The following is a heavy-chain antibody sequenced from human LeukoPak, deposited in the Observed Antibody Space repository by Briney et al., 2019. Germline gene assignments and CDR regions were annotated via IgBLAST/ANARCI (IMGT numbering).Heavy chain of an antibody. Sequence: ASVKVSCKASGYTFTSYDINGVRQATGQGLEWMGWMNPNSGNTGYAQKFQGRVTMTRNTSISTAYMELSSRRSEDTAVYYCARDKGYSSGSNQFDPWGQGTLVSVRS. CDR3: ARDKGYSSGSNQFDP. D-gene: IGHD6-19*01. CDR1: GYTFTSYD. CDR2: MNPNSGNT. V-gene: IGHV1-8*01. J-gene: IGHJ5*02.